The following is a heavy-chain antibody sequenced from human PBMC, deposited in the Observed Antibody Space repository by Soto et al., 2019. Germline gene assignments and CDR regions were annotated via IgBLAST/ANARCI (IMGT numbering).Heavy chain of an antibody. D-gene: IGHD6-19*01. Sequence: QAQLVESGGGVVQPGQSLRLSCAASGFSFSSYAMHWVRQAPGKGLEWVAAIAFDGSFKNYVDSVGGRFTISRDNSKNTVYLQLNSLRAEDTAVYYCARGSGWGVHEHWGQGSLVRVSS. J-gene: IGHJ1*01. CDR2: IAFDGSFK. CDR1: GFSFSSYA. CDR3: ARGSGWGVHEH. V-gene: IGHV3-30-3*01.